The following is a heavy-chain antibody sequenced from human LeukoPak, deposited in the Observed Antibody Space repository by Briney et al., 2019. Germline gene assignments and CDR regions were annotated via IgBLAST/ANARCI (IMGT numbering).Heavy chain of an antibody. Sequence: GESLKISCKASGYNFITYWIAWVRQMPGKGLEGMGIIYPGDSDTKSSPSFQGPVTISVDKSISTAYLQWSSLKASDTAMYYCARLGGGSSSTYFDYWGQGTLVTVSS. J-gene: IGHJ4*02. CDR1: GYNFITYW. D-gene: IGHD6-6*01. V-gene: IGHV5-51*01. CDR3: ARLGGGSSSTYFDY. CDR2: IYPGDSDT.